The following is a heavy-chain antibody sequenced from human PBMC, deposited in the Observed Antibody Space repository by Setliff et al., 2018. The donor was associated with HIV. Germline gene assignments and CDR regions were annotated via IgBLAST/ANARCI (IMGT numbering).Heavy chain of an antibody. V-gene: IGHV1-2*02. J-gene: IGHJ4*02. Sequence: ASVKVSCKASGYTFTGYYMHWVRQAPGPGLEWMGWINPNSGGTNYAQKFQGRVTMTRDTSISTGYMELSRLTSDDTAVYYCAREPLIAAAGHMLDYWGQGTLVTVSS. CDR3: AREPLIAAAGHMLDY. CDR2: INPNSGGT. D-gene: IGHD6-13*01. CDR1: GYTFTGYY.